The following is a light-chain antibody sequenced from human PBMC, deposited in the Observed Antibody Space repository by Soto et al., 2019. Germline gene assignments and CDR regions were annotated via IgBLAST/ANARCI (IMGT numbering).Light chain of an antibody. V-gene: IGLV2-14*01. CDR2: DVS. CDR3: SSYTSSTTPLYV. J-gene: IGLJ1*01. CDR1: SSDVGAYDY. Sequence: QSALTQPASVSGSPGQSIAISCTGTSSDVGAYDYVSWYQQHPGKAPKLMIYDVSNRPSGVSSRFSGSKSGNTACLTISGLQAEDEADYYCSSYTSSTTPLYVFGTGTKLTVL.